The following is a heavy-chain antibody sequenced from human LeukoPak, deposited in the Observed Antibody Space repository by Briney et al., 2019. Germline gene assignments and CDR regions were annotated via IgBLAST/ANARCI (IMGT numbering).Heavy chain of an antibody. V-gene: IGHV3-7*01. Sequence: GGSLRLSCAASGFTFSSYWMSWVRQAPGKGLEWVANIKQDGSEKYYVDSVKGRFTISRDNAKNSLYLQMNSLRDEDTAVYYCAXXXXXMAPLDYWGQGTLVTVSS. D-gene: IGHD5-24*01. CDR3: AXXXXXMAPLDY. CDR1: GFTFSSYW. J-gene: IGHJ4*02. CDR2: IKQDGSEK.